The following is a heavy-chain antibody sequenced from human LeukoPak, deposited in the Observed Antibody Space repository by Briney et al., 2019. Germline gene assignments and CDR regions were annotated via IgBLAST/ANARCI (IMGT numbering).Heavy chain of an antibody. CDR3: ARVVAAAGTYYFDY. D-gene: IGHD6-13*01. CDR1: GGSISSYY. J-gene: IGHJ4*02. V-gene: IGHV4-59*08. Sequence: KSSETLSLTCTVSGGSISSYYWSWIRQPPGKGLEWIGYIYYSGSTNYNPSLKSRVTISVDTSKNQFSLKLSSVTAAATAVYYCARVVAAAGTYYFDYWGQGTLVTVSS. CDR2: IYYSGST.